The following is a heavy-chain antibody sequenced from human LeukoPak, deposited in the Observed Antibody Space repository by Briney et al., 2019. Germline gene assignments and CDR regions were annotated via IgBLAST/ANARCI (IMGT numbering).Heavy chain of an antibody. Sequence: GGSLRLSCAASGFTVSSNYMCWVRQAPGKGLEWVSVIYSGGSTYYADSVKGRFTISRDNSKNTLYLQMNSLRAEDTAVYYCAKCYVDTAMADYWGQGTLVTVSS. D-gene: IGHD5-18*01. CDR3: AKCYVDTAMADY. V-gene: IGHV3-66*01. J-gene: IGHJ4*02. CDR1: GFTVSSNY. CDR2: IYSGGST.